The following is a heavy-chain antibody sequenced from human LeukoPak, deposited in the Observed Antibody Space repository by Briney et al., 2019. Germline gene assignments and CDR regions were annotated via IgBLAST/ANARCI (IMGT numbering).Heavy chain of an antibody. D-gene: IGHD3-22*01. V-gene: IGHV3-30*04. CDR1: GFTFSSNA. J-gene: IGHJ4*02. CDR2: TSYDERSK. CDR3: ARGWDNNDSSGYTA. Sequence: GGSLRLSCAASGFTFSSNAMHWVRQAPGKGLEWVAATSYDERSKYYGDSVRGRFTISRDNSKNTLYLQMNSLRVEDTAVYYCARGWDNNDSSGYTAWGQGTLVTVSS.